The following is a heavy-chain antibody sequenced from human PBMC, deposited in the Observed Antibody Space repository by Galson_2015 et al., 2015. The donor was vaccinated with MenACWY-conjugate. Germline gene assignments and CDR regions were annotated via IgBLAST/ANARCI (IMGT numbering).Heavy chain of an antibody. CDR1: GGSINSYY. D-gene: IGHD3-3*02. CDR2: MYYSGSA. CDR3: ARGVNLASMAGY. V-gene: IGHV4-59*01. J-gene: IGHJ4*02. Sequence: ETLSLTCTVSGGSINSYYWSWIRQPPGKGLEWIGYMYYSGSANYNPSLKSRVTISVDTTKNQFLLTMTSVTAADTAVYYCARGVNLASMAGYWGQGTLVTVSS.